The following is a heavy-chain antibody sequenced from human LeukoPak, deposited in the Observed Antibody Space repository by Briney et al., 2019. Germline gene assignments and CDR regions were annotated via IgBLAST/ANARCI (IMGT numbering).Heavy chain of an antibody. Sequence: PSETLSLTCTVYGGSFSGYYWSWIRQPPGKGLEWIGEINHSGSTNYNPSLKSRVTISVDTSKNQFSLKLGSVTAADTAMYYCARESTTVAGTFDYWGQGTLVTVSS. D-gene: IGHD6-19*01. CDR2: INHSGST. J-gene: IGHJ4*02. CDR3: ARESTTVAGTFDY. V-gene: IGHV4-34*01. CDR1: GGSFSGYY.